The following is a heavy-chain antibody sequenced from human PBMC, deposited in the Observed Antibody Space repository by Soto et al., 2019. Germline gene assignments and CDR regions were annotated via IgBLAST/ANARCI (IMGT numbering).Heavy chain of an antibody. CDR2: IHYSGSV. CDR1: GGSISFDHYH. V-gene: IGHV4-30-4*01. CDR3: VREDDGGDRDYYGLDV. Sequence: QVQLQESGPGLVRPSQTLSLTCTVSGGSISFDHYHWTWIRQPAGKGLEWIGYIHYSGSVYYNPSHQSRVSMSGDTSKNLFSLKLSSVTAADTAVYFCVREDDGGDRDYYGLDVWGQGTTVTVSS. J-gene: IGHJ6*02. D-gene: IGHD2-21*02.